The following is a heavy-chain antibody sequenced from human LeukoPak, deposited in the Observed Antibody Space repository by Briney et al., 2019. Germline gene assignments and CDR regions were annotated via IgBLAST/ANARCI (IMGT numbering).Heavy chain of an antibody. CDR2: ISGGGTA. Sequence: PGGSLRLSCAGSGFSLSNNYMSWVRQAPGKGLEWVSGISGGGTAHYADSVMGRFTVSRDNSKNTLHLQMNSLRAEDAAVYYCARDDGRSGCAHWGQGTLVTVSS. J-gene: IGHJ4*02. CDR3: ARDDGRSGCAH. CDR1: GFSLSNNY. D-gene: IGHD3-3*01. V-gene: IGHV3-53*01.